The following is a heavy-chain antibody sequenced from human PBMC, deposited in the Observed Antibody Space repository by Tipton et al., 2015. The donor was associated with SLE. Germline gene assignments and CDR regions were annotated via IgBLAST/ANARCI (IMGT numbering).Heavy chain of an antibody. CDR1: GFSFSNHW. J-gene: IGHJ4*02. Sequence: SLRLSCAASGFSFSNHWMSWVRQAPGKGLEWVANIKPDGSEKLYVDSLKGRFTISRDDAKNSLYLQMNSLGVENTAFYYCARDGGKGYTLDYWGQGALATAS. D-gene: IGHD3-16*02. V-gene: IGHV3-7*01. CDR3: ARDGGKGYTLDY. CDR2: IKPDGSEK.